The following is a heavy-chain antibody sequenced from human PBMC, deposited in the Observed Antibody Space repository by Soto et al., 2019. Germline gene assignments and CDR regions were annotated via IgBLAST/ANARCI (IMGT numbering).Heavy chain of an antibody. J-gene: IGHJ6*02. V-gene: IGHV1-18*01. CDR3: ARLEVPAPKSYGMDV. CDR2: ISAYNGNT. CDR1: GYTFTSYG. Sequence: ASVKVSCKASGYTFTSYGISWVRQAPGQGLEWMGWISAYNGNTNYAQKLQGRVTMTTDTSTSTAYMELRSLRSDDTAVYYCARLEVPAPKSYGMDVWGQGTTVTVSS.